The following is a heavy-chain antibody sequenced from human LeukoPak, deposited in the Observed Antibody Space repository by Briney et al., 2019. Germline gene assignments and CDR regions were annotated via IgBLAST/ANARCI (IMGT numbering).Heavy chain of an antibody. CDR2: IYYSGST. CDR3: ARSTRYCSSTSCPYYFDY. D-gene: IGHD2-2*01. J-gene: IGHJ4*02. Sequence: SSETLSLTCTVSGGSISNGDHYWSWIRQHPGKGLEWIGHIYYSGSTYYNPSLKSRGIISVETSKNQFSLKLSSVTAADTAVYYCARSTRYCSSTSCPYYFDYWGQGTLVTVSS. V-gene: IGHV4-31*03. CDR1: GGSISNGDHY.